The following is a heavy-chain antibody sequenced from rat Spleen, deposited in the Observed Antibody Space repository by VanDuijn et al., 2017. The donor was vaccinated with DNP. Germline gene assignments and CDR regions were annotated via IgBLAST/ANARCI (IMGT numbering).Heavy chain of an antibody. CDR2: ISYDGSKT. CDR1: GFTFSDYN. CDR3: TRGPIYYQTSYIPDY. J-gene: IGHJ2*01. V-gene: IGHV5-7*01. D-gene: IGHD1-2*01. Sequence: EVQLVESGGGLVQPGRSLKLSCATSGFTFSDYNMAWIRQAPKKGLEWVASISYDGSKTYYRESVKGRFTISRDDAKSTLYLQMDSLRSEDTATYYCTRGPIYYQTSYIPDYWGQGVMVTVSS.